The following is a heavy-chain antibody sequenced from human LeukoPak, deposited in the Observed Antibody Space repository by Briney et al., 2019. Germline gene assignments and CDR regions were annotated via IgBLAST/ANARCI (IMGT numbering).Heavy chain of an antibody. J-gene: IGHJ4*02. Sequence: GGSLRLSCAASGFTFTTYAMSWVRQAPGKGLEWVSSISSSGVNTYYADSVKGRFTISRDTSSNTLYLQMNSLTVEDTAVYYCARGQSPSSWHTPFGSWGQGTLVTVSS. CDR1: GFTFTTYA. D-gene: IGHD6-13*01. CDR3: ARGQSPSSWHTPFGS. V-gene: IGHV3-23*01. CDR2: ISSSGVNT.